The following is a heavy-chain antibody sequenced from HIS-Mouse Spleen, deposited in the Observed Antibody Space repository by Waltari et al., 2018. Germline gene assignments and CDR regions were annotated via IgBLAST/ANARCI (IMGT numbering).Heavy chain of an antibody. Sequence: QVQLVQSGAEGKKPGASVTVSCKASGSTFTGYYLHWVRQAHGQGLEWMGWINPNSGGTNYAQKFQGRVTMTRDTSISTAYMELSRLRSDDTAVYYCARDQLGGFDYWGQGTLVTVSS. CDR2: INPNSGGT. CDR1: GSTFTGYY. J-gene: IGHJ4*02. D-gene: IGHD7-27*01. CDR3: ARDQLGGFDY. V-gene: IGHV1-2*02.